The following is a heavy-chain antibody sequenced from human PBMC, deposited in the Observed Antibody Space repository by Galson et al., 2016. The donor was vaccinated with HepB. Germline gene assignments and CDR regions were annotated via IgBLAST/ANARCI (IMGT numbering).Heavy chain of an antibody. J-gene: IGHJ4*02. CDR3: AKDGDTLEVTSAIPLDY. Sequence: SLRLSCAASGLMFSNHGMHWGRRSPGEGLEWVADISSEGNNKYYGDSVKGRFTISRDNSKNTVYLLMTRLRAEDTAVYFCAKDGDTLEVTSAIPLDYWGQGATVIVSS. V-gene: IGHV3-30*18. CDR2: ISSEGNNK. CDR1: GLMFSNHG. D-gene: IGHD2-21*02.